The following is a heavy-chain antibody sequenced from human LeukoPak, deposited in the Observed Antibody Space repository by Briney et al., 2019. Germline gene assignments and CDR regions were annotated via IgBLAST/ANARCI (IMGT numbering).Heavy chain of an antibody. Sequence: GGPLRLSCAASGFTFSSYSMNWVRQAPGKGLEWVSSISSSSYIYYADSVKGRFTISRDNAKNSLYLQMNSLRAEDTAVYYCASAIVVVVAATKVRDYWGQGTLVTVSS. CDR3: ASAIVVVVAATKVRDY. CDR1: GFTFSSYS. V-gene: IGHV3-21*01. J-gene: IGHJ4*02. CDR2: ISSSSYI. D-gene: IGHD2-15*01.